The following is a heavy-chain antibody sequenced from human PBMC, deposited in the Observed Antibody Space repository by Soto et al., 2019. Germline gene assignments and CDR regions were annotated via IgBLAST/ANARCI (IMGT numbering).Heavy chain of an antibody. CDR1: GFTFDDYA. J-gene: IGHJ2*01. CDR2: ISWNSGSI. Sequence: EVQLVESGGGLVQPGRSLRLSCAASGFTFDDYAMHWVRQAPGKGLEWVSGISWNSGSIGYADSVKGRFTISRDNAKNSLYLQMNSLRAEDTALYYCAKGAKPGREWYFDLWARGTLVNVSS. CDR3: AKGAKPGREWYFDL. V-gene: IGHV3-9*01.